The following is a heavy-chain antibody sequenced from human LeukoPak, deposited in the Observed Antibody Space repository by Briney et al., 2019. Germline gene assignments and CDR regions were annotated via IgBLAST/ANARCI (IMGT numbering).Heavy chain of an antibody. J-gene: IGHJ4*02. CDR2: ISGGST. D-gene: IGHD2-2*01. CDR3: AKDIDCSGTNCPKTYDY. CDR1: GFTVSSNE. Sequence: GGSLRLSCAASGFTVSSNEMSWVRQAPGKGLEWVSSISGGSTYYADSVKGRFTISRDNSKNTLYLQMNSLRGEDTAVYYCAKDIDCSGTNCPKTYDYWGQGTLVTVSS. V-gene: IGHV3-38-3*01.